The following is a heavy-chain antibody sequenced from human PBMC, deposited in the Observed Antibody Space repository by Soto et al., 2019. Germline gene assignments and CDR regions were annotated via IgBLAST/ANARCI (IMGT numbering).Heavy chain of an antibody. CDR1: GFTFSTYA. CDR2: ISSSSSST. J-gene: IGHJ3*02. D-gene: IGHD4-17*01. CDR3: AKNNYDFGDYRALNVFDI. Sequence: EVQLLESGGGLVQPGESLRLSCAASGFTFSTYAMSWVRQGPGKGLEWVSAISSSSSSTFYADSVKGRFTISRDNSKNTLYLQMNSLRAEDTAVYYCAKNNYDFGDYRALNVFDIWGQGTVVTVSS. V-gene: IGHV3-23*01.